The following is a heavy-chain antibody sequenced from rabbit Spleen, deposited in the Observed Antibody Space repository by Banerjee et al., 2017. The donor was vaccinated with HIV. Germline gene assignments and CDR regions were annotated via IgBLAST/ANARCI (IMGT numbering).Heavy chain of an antibody. V-gene: IGHV1S45*01. J-gene: IGHJ4*01. CDR1: GFPFSNKAV. CDR3: ARGSAAMTMVITGYYFNL. CDR2: IYAGSSGNT. D-gene: IGHD2-1*01. Sequence: QEQLEESGGGLAKPEGSLTLTCKASGFPFSNKAVMCWVRQAPGKGLEWIACIYAGSSGNTCYASWAKGRFTISKASWTTVTLQMTGLTGADTARYFCARGSAAMTMVITGYYFNLWGQGTLVTV.